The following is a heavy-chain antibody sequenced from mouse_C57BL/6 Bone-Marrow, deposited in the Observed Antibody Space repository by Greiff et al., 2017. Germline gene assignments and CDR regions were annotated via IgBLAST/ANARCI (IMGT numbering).Heavy chain of an antibody. V-gene: IGHV1-9*01. D-gene: IGHD2-4*01. Sequence: VQLQESGAELMKPGASVKLSCKATGYTFTGYWIEWVKQRPGPGLEWIGELLPGSGSTNYNEKLKGKATFTADTSTNTAYMQLSILTTEDSAIYYCARHYYDRMDYWGQGTSVTVSS. CDR3: ARHYYDRMDY. CDR2: LLPGSGST. J-gene: IGHJ4*01. CDR1: GYTFTGYW.